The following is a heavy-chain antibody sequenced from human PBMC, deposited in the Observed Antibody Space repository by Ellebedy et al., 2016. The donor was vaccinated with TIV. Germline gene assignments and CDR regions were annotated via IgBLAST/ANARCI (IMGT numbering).Heavy chain of an antibody. J-gene: IGHJ4*02. CDR2: MNSDGSST. D-gene: IGHD3-10*01. CDR3: ARTFVHVSGSPSHIDH. CDR1: GFTFRNDW. Sequence: GGSLRLSXAASGFTFRNDWMHWVRQAPGKGPVWVSRMNSDGSSTNYADSVKGRFTISRDNAKNTVYLQMNSLRVEDAGVYYCARTFVHVSGSPSHIDHWGQGTQVTVSS. V-gene: IGHV3-74*01.